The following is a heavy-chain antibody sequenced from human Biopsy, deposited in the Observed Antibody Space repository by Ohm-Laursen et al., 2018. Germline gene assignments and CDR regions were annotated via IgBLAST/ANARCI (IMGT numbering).Heavy chain of an antibody. Sequence: TLSLTCAVSGVSITAYYWSWIRQPPGKGLECIGNIHHSGSTNYNPSLKSRLTISVDTSKNQFSRKLSSVTAADTAVYYCARMDCSGGSCHYYSYGMDVWGQGTTVTVSS. D-gene: IGHD2-15*01. CDR3: ARMDCSGGSCHYYSYGMDV. CDR1: GVSITAYY. V-gene: IGHV4-4*09. J-gene: IGHJ6*02. CDR2: IHHSGST.